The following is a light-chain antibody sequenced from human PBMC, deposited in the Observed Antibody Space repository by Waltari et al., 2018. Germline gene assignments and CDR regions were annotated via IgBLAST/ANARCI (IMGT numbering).Light chain of an antibody. Sequence: DIQMTQSPSSLSASVGDTVTITCRASQGVNNFLVWLQQRPGKAPKSLIYGSSTLQSGVPSRVSGNGYGTDFTLTISSLQPEDIATYYCQQHADYPLTFGGGTRVEIK. CDR1: QGVNNF. CDR3: QQHADYPLT. J-gene: IGKJ4*01. CDR2: GSS. V-gene: IGKV1-16*01.